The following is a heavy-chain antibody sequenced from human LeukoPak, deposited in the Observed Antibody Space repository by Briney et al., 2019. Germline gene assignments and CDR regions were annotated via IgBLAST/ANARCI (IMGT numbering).Heavy chain of an antibody. CDR1: GYTFTSYD. D-gene: IGHD2-2*01. V-gene: IGHV1-8*03. Sequence: ASVKVSCKASGYTFTSYDINWVRQATGQGLEWMGWMNPNSGNTGYAQKFQGRVTITRNTSISTAYIELSSLRPEDTAVYYCARKGSSTSQFILPRSSWFDPWGQGTLVTVSS. CDR2: MNPNSGNT. J-gene: IGHJ5*02. CDR3: ARKGSSTSQFILPRSSWFDP.